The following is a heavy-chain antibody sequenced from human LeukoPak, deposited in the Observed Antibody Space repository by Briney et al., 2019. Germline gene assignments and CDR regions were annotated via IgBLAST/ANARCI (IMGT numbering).Heavy chain of an antibody. CDR3: ARAGIAVAGTGVIYNWFDP. CDR1: GYTFTGYY. Sequence: ASVKVSCKASGYTFTGYYMHWVRQAPGQGLEWMGWINPNSGGTNYAQKFQGRVTMTRDTSISTAYMELSRLRSDDTAVYYCARAGIAVAGTGVIYNWFDPWGQGTLVTVSS. D-gene: IGHD6-19*01. CDR2: INPNSGGT. V-gene: IGHV1-2*02. J-gene: IGHJ5*02.